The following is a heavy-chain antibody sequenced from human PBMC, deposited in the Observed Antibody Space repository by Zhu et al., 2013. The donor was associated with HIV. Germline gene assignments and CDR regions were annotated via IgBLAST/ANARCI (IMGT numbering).Heavy chain of an antibody. CDR3: VGETMARDGKIVGPPLGY. Sequence: QVQLVQSGAEVKKPGASVKVSCKASGYTFTGHYMHWVRQAPGQGLEWMGWLNPKSGNTNYAQKFQARVTMTRDTSINTAYMELSRLRSDGTAVYYCVGETMARDGKIVGPPLGYWGQGTLVTVSS. CDR1: GYTFTGHY. D-gene: IGHD2-21*01. CDR2: LNPKSGNT. J-gene: IGHJ4*02. V-gene: IGHV1-2*02.